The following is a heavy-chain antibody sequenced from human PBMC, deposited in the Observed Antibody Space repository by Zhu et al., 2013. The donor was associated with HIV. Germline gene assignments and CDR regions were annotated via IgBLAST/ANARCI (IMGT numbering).Heavy chain of an antibody. CDR3: ASSASSGYSYGYDAFDI. Sequence: VQLVESGGGLVKPGGSLRLSCAASGFTFTDYYMSWIRQAPGKGLEWVSYISSIGSTIYYADSVKGRFTISRDNAKNSLYLQMSSLRAEDTAVYYCASSASSGYSYGYDAFDIWGQGTMVTVSS. D-gene: IGHD5-18*01. CDR2: ISSIGSTI. V-gene: IGHV3-11*01. CDR1: GFTFTDYY. J-gene: IGHJ3*02.